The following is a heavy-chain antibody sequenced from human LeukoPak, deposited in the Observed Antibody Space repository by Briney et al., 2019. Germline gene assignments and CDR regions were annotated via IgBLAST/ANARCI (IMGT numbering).Heavy chain of an antibody. Sequence: ASVKVSCKASGYTFTNYGISWVRQAPGQGLEWMAWISTYDHDTNYAQNLQGRVTLTTDTSTSTAYMELRSLRSDDTALYYCARTCSSSSCYMVHWGQGTLVTVSS. CDR1: GYTFTNYG. CDR3: ARTCSSSSCYMVH. CDR2: ISTYDHDT. J-gene: IGHJ4*02. D-gene: IGHD2-2*02. V-gene: IGHV1-18*01.